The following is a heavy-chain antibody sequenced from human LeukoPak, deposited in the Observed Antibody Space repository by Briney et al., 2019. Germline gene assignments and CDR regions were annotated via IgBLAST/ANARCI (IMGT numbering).Heavy chain of an antibody. J-gene: IGHJ4*02. D-gene: IGHD2-21*02. CDR3: TRTPSTVSTRIRFDY. V-gene: IGHV3-53*01. CDR1: RFTVSSNS. Sequence: PGGSLRLSCTVSRFTVSSNSLSWVRQAPWKGLEWVSVIYTTGNTHNSDSVKGRFTISRDNSKNSLFLQMNSLSAEDTAVYYCTRTPSTVSTRIRFDYWGQGTLLSVSS. CDR2: IYTTGNT.